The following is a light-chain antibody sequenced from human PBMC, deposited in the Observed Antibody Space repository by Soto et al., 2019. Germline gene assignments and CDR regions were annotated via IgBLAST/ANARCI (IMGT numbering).Light chain of an antibody. Sequence: DVVLTQSPLSLPVTLGQPASISCTSSQSLAYTDGNTYLSWFHQRPGQSPRRPIYKVSNRDSGVPDRFSGSGSDTDFTLKISRVEAEDVGAYYCMQGKYWPPSFGGGTKVEI. CDR2: KVS. V-gene: IGKV2-30*01. CDR3: MQGKYWPPS. J-gene: IGKJ4*01. CDR1: QSLAYTDGNTY.